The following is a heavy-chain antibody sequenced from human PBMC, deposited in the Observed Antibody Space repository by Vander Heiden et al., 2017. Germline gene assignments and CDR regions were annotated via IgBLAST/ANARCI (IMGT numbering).Heavy chain of an antibody. V-gene: IGHV3-11*01. CDR1: GFTFSDYD. CDR2: ISGSGSTI. J-gene: IGHJ4*02. D-gene: IGHD3-3*01. CDR3: AREHNICDFWSGYTCDY. Sequence: QVQLVEPGGGLVKPGGSLRLSCAAPGFTFSDYDMGWIRQAPEKGLEWVSYISGSGSTICNADSVKGRLTIARDNAKNSLYQQMNSLRAENTAVYYCAREHNICDFWSGYTCDYWGQGTLVTVSS.